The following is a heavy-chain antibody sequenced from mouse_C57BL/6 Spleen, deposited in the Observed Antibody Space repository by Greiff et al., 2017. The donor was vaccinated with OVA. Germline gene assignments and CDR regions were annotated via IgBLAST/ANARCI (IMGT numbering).Heavy chain of an antibody. Sequence: QVQLKESGPELVKPGASVKISCKASGYTFTDYYINWVKQRPGQGLEWIGWIFPGSGSTYYNEKFKGKATLTVDKSSSTAYMLLSSLTSEDSAVYFCARGALDSSGGAWFAYWGQGTLVTVSA. V-gene: IGHV1-75*01. CDR3: ARGALDSSGGAWFAY. CDR2: IFPGSGST. J-gene: IGHJ3*01. D-gene: IGHD3-2*02. CDR1: GYTFTDYY.